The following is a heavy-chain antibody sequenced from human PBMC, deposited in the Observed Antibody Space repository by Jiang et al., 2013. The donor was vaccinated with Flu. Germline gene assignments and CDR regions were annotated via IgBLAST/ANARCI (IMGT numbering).Heavy chain of an antibody. Sequence: AQKVTRARVTMTEDTSTDTAYMELSSLRSEDTAVYYCATVVDTAMVIIGLDYWGQGTLVTVSS. D-gene: IGHD5-18*01. J-gene: IGHJ4*02. CDR3: ATVVDTAMVIIGLDY. V-gene: IGHV1-24*01.